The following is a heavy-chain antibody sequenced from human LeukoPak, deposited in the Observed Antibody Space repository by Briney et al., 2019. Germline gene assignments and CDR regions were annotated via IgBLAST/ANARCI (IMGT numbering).Heavy chain of an antibody. CDR3: ARLDCGGDCYSGRGWYFDL. V-gene: IGHV4-59*08. J-gene: IGHJ2*01. D-gene: IGHD2-21*02. CDR1: GGSISSYY. Sequence: SETLSLTCTVSGGSISSYYWGWIRQPPGKGLEWIGYIYYSGSTNYNPSLKSRVTISVDTSKNQFSLKLSSVTAADTAVYYCARLDCGGDCYSGRGWYFDLWGRGTLVTVSS. CDR2: IYYSGST.